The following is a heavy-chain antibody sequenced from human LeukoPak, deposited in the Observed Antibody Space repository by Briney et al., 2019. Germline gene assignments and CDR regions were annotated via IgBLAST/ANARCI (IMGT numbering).Heavy chain of an antibody. CDR3: ARDNFSTVVTVGNWFDP. V-gene: IGHV1-2*02. CDR2: INPNSGGT. Sequence: ASVKVSCKASGYTFTGYYMHWVRQAPGQGLEWMGWINPNSGGTNYAQKFQGRVTTTRDTSISTAYMELSRLRSDDTAVYYCARDNFSTVVTVGNWFDPWGQGTLVTVSS. D-gene: IGHD4-23*01. J-gene: IGHJ5*02. CDR1: GYTFTGYY.